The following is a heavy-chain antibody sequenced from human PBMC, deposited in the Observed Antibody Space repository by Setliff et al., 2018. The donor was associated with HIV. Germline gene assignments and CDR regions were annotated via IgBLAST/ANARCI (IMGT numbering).Heavy chain of an antibody. CDR2: IIPIPGVA. CDR3: VRGVQSPPHYSYYYMDV. V-gene: IGHV1-69*02. D-gene: IGHD3-3*01. J-gene: IGHJ6*03. CDR1: RRTFNSHT. Sequence: SVKVSCKASRRTFNSHTINWVRQAPGQGLDWMGRIIPIPGVANYAQRFQGKVTITADKSTSTAYMELTSLRFDDTAMYYCVRGVQSPPHYSYYYMDVWGEGTVVTVSS.